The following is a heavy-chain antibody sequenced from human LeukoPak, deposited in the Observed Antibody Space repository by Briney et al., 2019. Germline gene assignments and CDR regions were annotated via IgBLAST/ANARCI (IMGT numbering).Heavy chain of an antibody. Sequence: EASVKVSCKASGGTFNTYVINWLRQTPGQGLEWMGGIMPIFGTSNYAQKFQGRVTFSADESTSTAYMELSSLRSEDTAIYFCARDAGSGIAPPDTNGYFDYWGQGTLVTVSS. CDR3: ARDAGSGIAPPDTNGYFDY. CDR1: GGTFNTYV. D-gene: IGHD6-13*01. V-gene: IGHV1-69*13. J-gene: IGHJ4*02. CDR2: IMPIFGTS.